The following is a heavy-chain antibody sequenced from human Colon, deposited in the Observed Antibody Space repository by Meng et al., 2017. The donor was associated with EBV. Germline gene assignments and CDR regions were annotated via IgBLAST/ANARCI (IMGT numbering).Heavy chain of an antibody. V-gene: IGHV4-4*02. J-gene: IGHJ3*02. CDR1: GGSINSSHW. Sequence: VQLKESGPGRVKPSGTLSLTCTVSGGSINSSHWWSWVRQSPGKGLEWIGEVSQSGSTNHNPSLKSRITISIDKSNNQFSLKLSSVTAADRAMYYCARVLYGSGSYWGAFDIWGQGTMVTVSS. CDR3: ARVLYGSGSYWGAFDI. D-gene: IGHD3-10*01. CDR2: VSQSGST.